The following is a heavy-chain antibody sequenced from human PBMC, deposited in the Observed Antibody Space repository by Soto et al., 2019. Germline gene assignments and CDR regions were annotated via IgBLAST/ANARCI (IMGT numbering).Heavy chain of an antibody. CDR3: ARVYDYGDHPDYYYGMDV. CDR2: MNPNSGNT. CDR1: GYTFTSYD. V-gene: IGHV1-8*01. D-gene: IGHD4-17*01. J-gene: IGHJ6*02. Sequence: ASVKVSCKASGYTFTSYDINWVRQATGQGLEWMGWMNPNSGNTGYAQKFQGRVTMTRNTSISTAYMELSGLRSEDTAVYYCARVYDYGDHPDYYYGMDVWGQGTTVTVSS.